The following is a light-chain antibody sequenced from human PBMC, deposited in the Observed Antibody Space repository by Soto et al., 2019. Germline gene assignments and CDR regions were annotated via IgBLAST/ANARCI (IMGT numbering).Light chain of an antibody. J-gene: IGKJ4*01. V-gene: IGKV1-39*01. Sequence: IRMTQYPSSLSSSVGARVTITCRASQSIGKYLGWFQQTPGNAPKLLIYAASGLQSGVPSRFSGSGSGTDFTLTIFSLQREDFTTYYSQQTYNTPHSFGGGAKADI. CDR1: QSIGKY. CDR3: QQTYNTPHS. CDR2: AAS.